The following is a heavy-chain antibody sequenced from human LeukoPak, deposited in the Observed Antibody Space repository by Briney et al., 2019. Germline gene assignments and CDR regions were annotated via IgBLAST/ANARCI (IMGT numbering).Heavy chain of an antibody. CDR3: AREEYDTSESDY. CDR1: GFTFSNYA. Sequence: GGSLRLSCAASGFTFSNYAMQWVRQAPGKGLEWVSSISTSASYIYYADSVKGRFTISRDNAKNLLYLQMNGLRAEDTAVYYCAREEYDTSESDYWGQGTLVTVSS. J-gene: IGHJ4*02. CDR2: ISTSASYI. D-gene: IGHD3-22*01. V-gene: IGHV3-21*01.